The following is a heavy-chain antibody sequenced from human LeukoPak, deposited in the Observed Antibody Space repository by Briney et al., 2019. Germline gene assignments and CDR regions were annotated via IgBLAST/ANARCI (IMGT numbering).Heavy chain of an antibody. CDR1: GYTFTSYY. J-gene: IGHJ4*02. D-gene: IGHD3-22*01. Sequence: ASVKVSCKASGYTFTSYYMHWVRQAPGQGLEWMGIINPSGGSTSYAQKLQGRVTMTTDTSTSTAYMELRSLRSDDTAVYYCARSHYYDSSGYYYHFDYWGQGTLVTVSS. CDR2: INPSGGST. CDR3: ARSHYYDSSGYYYHFDY. V-gene: IGHV1-46*01.